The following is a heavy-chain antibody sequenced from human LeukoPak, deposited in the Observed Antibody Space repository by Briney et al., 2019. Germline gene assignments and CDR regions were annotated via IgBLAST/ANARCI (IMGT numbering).Heavy chain of an antibody. CDR3: ARAYYYDTSGYYHTHFDY. V-gene: IGHV3-48*01. Sequence: PGGSLRLSCAASGFTFSIYSMNWVRQAPGKGLEWVSYISSSSTTIYDADSVKGRFTISRDNAKNSLYLQMNSLRAEDTAVYYCARAYYYDTSGYYHTHFDYRGQGALVTVSS. CDR2: ISSSSTTI. CDR1: GFTFSIYS. D-gene: IGHD3-22*01. J-gene: IGHJ4*02.